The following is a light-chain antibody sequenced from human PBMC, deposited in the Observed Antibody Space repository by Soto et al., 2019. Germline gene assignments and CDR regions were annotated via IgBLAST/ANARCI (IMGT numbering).Light chain of an antibody. CDR3: QQRSNWPPIT. J-gene: IGKJ5*01. V-gene: IGKV3D-20*02. CDR2: DAS. Sequence: EIVLTQSPGTLSLSPGERATLPCRASQSVSSSYLAWYQQKPGQAPRLLIYDASNRATGIPARFSGSGSGTDFTLTISSLEPEDFAVYYCQQRSNWPPITFGQGTRLEIK. CDR1: QSVSSSY.